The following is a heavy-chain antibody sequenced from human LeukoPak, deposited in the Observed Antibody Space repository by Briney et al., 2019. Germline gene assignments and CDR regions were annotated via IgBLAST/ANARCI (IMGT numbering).Heavy chain of an antibody. Sequence: SETLSPTCTVSGGSISSYCWTWIRQPPGKGLECIGYIFYSGRTNYNPSLKSRVTISTDTSKNQLSLKLSSVTDADTAVYYCARIYGSGSYVDYWGQGTLVTVSS. CDR2: IFYSGRT. V-gene: IGHV4-59*01. CDR3: ARIYGSGSYVDY. J-gene: IGHJ4*02. CDR1: GGSISSYC. D-gene: IGHD3-10*01.